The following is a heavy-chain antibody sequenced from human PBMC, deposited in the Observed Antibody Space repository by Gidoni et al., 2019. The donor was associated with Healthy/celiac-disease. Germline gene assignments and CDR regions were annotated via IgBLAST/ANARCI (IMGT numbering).Heavy chain of an antibody. CDR1: GFTFSSYG. Sequence: QVQLVESGGGVVQPGRSLRLSCAASGFTFSSYGMHWVRQAPGKGLEWVAVIWYDGSNKYYADSVKGRFTISRDNSKNTLYLQMNSLRAEDTAVYYCARDVEEMATITIPNYWGQGTLVTVSS. V-gene: IGHV3-33*08. D-gene: IGHD5-12*01. CDR2: IWYDGSNK. J-gene: IGHJ4*02. CDR3: ARDVEEMATITIPNY.